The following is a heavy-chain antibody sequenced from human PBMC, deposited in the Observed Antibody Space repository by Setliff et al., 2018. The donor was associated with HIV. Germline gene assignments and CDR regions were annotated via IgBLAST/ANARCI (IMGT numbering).Heavy chain of an antibody. J-gene: IGHJ6*02. CDR2: INPSGGST. Sequence: ASVKVSCKASGYTFSSYYMHWVRQAPGQGLEWMGIINPSGGSTVYPQKFQGRVTMTRDTSTSTAYMELNSLRSEDTAVYYCARGSDSGSYSYYYGMDVWGQGTTVTVSS. D-gene: IGHD3-10*01. CDR1: GYTFSSYY. V-gene: IGHV1-46*01. CDR3: ARGSDSGSYSYYYGMDV.